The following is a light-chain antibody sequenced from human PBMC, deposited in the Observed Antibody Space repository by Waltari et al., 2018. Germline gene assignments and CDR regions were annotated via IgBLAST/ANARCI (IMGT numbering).Light chain of an antibody. V-gene: IGKV3-11*01. CDR2: GAS. Sequence: EVVLTQSPATLSLSPGERATLSCRASQSVSTYLAWYQQKPGQPPRVLIYGASNRATGIPPRFSGSVSRTDFTLTISSLEPEDVAVYYCQQRYDWPTFGQGTKLEI. J-gene: IGKJ2*01. CDR1: QSVSTY. CDR3: QQRYDWPT.